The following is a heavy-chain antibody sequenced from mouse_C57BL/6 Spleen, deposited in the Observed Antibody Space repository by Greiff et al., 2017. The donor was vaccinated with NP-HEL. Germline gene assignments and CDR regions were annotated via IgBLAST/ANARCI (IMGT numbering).Heavy chain of an antibody. Sequence: VQLQESGAELVRPGTSVKVSCKASGYAFTNYLIEWVKQRPGQGLEWIGVINPGSGGTNYNEKFKGKATLTADKSSSTAYMQLSSLTSEDSAVYFCARGLGRFYFDYWGQGTTLTVSS. CDR3: ARGLGRFYFDY. D-gene: IGHD4-1*01. CDR1: GYAFTNYL. V-gene: IGHV1-54*01. CDR2: INPGSGGT. J-gene: IGHJ2*01.